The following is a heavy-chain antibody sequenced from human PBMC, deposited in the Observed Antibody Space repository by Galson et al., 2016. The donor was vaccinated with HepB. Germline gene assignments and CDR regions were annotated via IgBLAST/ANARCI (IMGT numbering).Heavy chain of an antibody. V-gene: IGHV3-23*01. J-gene: IGHJ4*02. Sequence: SLRLSCAASGFTFSSYAMNWVRQAPGKGLEWVSSITGGGGGTYYANSVKRRFTISRDNSKNTLYSQMNSLSVEDTAVYYCAKDSGSGWYGDYLDYWGQGTLVTVAS. D-gene: IGHD6-19*01. CDR3: AKDSGSGWYGDYLDY. CDR2: ITGGGGGT. CDR1: GFTFSSYA.